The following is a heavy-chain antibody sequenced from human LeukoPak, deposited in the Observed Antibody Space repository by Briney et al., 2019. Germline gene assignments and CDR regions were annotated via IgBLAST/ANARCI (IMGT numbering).Heavy chain of an antibody. Sequence: SETLSLTCTVSSGSISSYYWSWIRQPPGKGLEWIGYIYYSGSTNYNPSLKSRVTISVDTSKNQFSLKLSSVTAADTAVYYCARVWCSSTSCPDYWGQGTLVTVSS. CDR1: SGSISSYY. D-gene: IGHD2-2*01. V-gene: IGHV4-59*01. J-gene: IGHJ4*02. CDR3: ARVWCSSTSCPDY. CDR2: IYYSGST.